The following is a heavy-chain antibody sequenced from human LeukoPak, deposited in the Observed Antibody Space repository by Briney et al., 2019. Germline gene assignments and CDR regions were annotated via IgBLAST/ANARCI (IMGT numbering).Heavy chain of an antibody. D-gene: IGHD4-17*01. J-gene: IGHJ2*01. CDR2: ISYSGET. CDR3: AKSHPAVTTTDWYFDL. V-gene: IGHV4-59*03. CDR1: GGSFSSDY. Sequence: SQTLSLTCTVSGGSFSSDYWSWIRQSPGKGLEWIGYISYSGETKYSPSLKSRVTMSGDRSKDTFSLRMTSVTAADTAVYFCAKSHPAVTTTDWYFDLWGRGTLVTISS.